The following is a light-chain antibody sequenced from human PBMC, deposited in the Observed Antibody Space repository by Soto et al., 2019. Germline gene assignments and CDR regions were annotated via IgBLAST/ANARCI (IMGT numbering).Light chain of an antibody. J-gene: IGKJ1*01. Sequence: EIVLTQSPGTLSLSPGERGTLSCRASQSVSSYLAWYQQKPGQAPRLLIYDTSSRATGTPDRFSGSGSGTDFTLTISRLEPEDFAVYYCQQYDSSPWTFGQGTKVDI. CDR2: DTS. CDR1: QSVSSY. V-gene: IGKV3-20*01. CDR3: QQYDSSPWT.